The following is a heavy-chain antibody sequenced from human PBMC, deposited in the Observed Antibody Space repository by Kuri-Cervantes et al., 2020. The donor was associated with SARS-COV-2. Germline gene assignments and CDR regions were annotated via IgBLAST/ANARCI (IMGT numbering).Heavy chain of an antibody. V-gene: IGHV3-48*04. D-gene: IGHD6-6*01. J-gene: IGHJ5*02. CDR3: ARDLHTTSSEGWFDP. CDR1: GFTFSSYA. Sequence: GESLKISCAASGFTFSSYAMHWVRQAPGKGLEWVSYISGSSRNTNYADSVKGRFTISRDNVKISLSLQMNSLSVEDTAVYYCARDLHTTSSEGWFDPWGQGTLVTVSS. CDR2: ISGSSRNT.